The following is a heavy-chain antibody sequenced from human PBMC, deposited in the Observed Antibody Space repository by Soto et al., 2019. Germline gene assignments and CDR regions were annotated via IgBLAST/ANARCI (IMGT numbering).Heavy chain of an antibody. J-gene: IGHJ6*02. Sequence: QVQLVESGGGVVQPGRSLRLSCAASGFTFSSYGMHWVRQAPGKGLEWVAVIWYDGSNKYYADSVKGRFTVSRDHSKNRRYRKRTSWRPKTRPVYSVGGPLTRVPPLLGLAVWGQGTTLPVSS. D-gene: IGHD3-10*01. CDR1: GFTFSSYG. V-gene: IGHV3-33*01. CDR3: GGPLTRVPPLLGLAV. CDR2: IWYDGSNK.